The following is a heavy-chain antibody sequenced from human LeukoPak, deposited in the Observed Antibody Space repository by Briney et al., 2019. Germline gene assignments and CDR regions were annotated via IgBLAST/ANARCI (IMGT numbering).Heavy chain of an antibody. CDR3: AKGSGSFYYGMDV. Sequence: GRSLRLSCAASGFTFSSYGMHWVRQAPGKGLEWVAAISYDGSNKYYADSVKGLFTISRDNSKNTLYLQMNSLRAEDTAVYYCAKGSGSFYYGMDVWGQGTTVTVSS. V-gene: IGHV3-30*18. J-gene: IGHJ6*02. CDR1: GFTFSSYG. D-gene: IGHD1-26*01. CDR2: ISYDGSNK.